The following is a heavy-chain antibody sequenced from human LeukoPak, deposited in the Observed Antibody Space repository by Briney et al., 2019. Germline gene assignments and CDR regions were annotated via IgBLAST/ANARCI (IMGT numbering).Heavy chain of an antibody. CDR2: ISDSGDST. D-gene: IGHD3-16*01. Sequence: PGGSLRLSCAACGVTFSNYAMNWVRQAPGKGLEWVSAISDSGDSTIYPDSVKGRFTISRDNSKNMLYLQMNSLRAEDTAVYYCTKGLGGIYPRSRVLDMWGQGTMVTVCS. V-gene: IGHV3-23*01. CDR3: TKGLGGIYPRSRVLDM. J-gene: IGHJ3*02. CDR1: GVTFSNYA.